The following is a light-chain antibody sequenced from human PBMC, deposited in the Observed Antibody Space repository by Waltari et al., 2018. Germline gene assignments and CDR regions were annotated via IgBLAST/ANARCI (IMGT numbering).Light chain of an antibody. CDR2: DVS. CDR3: SSYTTSSTLVV. J-gene: IGLJ2*01. V-gene: IGLV2-14*01. Sequence: QSALTQPASVSGSPGQSIPISCTGTSSDVGGYNSVSWYQQHPGKAPKLMIYDVSKRPSGVSNRFSGSKSGNTASLTISGLQAEDEADYYCSSYTTSSTLVVFGGGTKLTVL. CDR1: SSDVGGYNS.